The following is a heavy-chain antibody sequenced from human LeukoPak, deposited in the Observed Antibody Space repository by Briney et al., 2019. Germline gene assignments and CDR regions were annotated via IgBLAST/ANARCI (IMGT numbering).Heavy chain of an antibody. CDR3: ARDLAGYGGYSYGMVDY. CDR1: GDSVSSNSAA. V-gene: IGHV6-1*01. Sequence: SQTLSLTCAISGDSVSSNSAAWNWIRRSPSRGLEWLGRTYYRSKWHNDYAESVKSRITINPDTSKNQFSLQLNSVTPEDTAVYFCARDLAGYGGYSYGMVDYWGQGTLVTVSS. D-gene: IGHD5-18*01. J-gene: IGHJ4*02. CDR2: TYYRSKWHN.